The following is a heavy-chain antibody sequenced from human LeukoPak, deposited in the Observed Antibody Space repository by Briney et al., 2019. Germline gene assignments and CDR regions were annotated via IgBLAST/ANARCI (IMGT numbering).Heavy chain of an antibody. Sequence: PGGSLRLSCAASGFTFSSYAMSWVRQAPGKGLEWVSAISGSGGSTYYADSVKGRFTISRDNSKNTLYLQMNSLRAEDTAVYYCAKEANNYDILTGASSGLNYFDYWGQGTLVTVSS. CDR1: GFTFSSYA. D-gene: IGHD3-9*01. V-gene: IGHV3-23*01. CDR3: AKEANNYDILTGASSGLNYFDY. J-gene: IGHJ4*02. CDR2: ISGSGGST.